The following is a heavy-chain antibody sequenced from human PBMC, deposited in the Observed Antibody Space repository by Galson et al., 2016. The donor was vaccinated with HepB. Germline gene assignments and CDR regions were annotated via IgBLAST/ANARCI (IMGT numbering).Heavy chain of an antibody. J-gene: IGHJ4*02. CDR3: ANHRG. Sequence: SLRLSCAASGLTLSTSSMHWVRQAPGKGLEWVTTLLYDGVNKYYADSVQGRFAISRDNSKNTLYLQMNSLRADDTAVYYCANHRGWGQGTLVTVSS. V-gene: IGHV3-30*09. D-gene: IGHD1-14*01. CDR2: LLYDGVNK. CDR1: GLTLSTSS.